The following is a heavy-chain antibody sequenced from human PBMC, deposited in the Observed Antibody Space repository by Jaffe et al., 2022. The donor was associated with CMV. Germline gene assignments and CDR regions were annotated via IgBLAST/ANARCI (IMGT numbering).Heavy chain of an antibody. CDR2: ITLRNGET. CDR3: AKGVRTWAPDY. J-gene: IGHJ4*02. V-gene: IGHV3-9*01. D-gene: IGHD2-2*01. Sequence: EVQLVESGGGLVQPGRSLRLTCTASGINFDDHAMLWVRQAPGKGLEWVSGITLRNGETAYADSVKGRFTISRDNAKNSLYLQMNSLRPEDTALYFCAKGVRTWAPDYWGQGILVAVSS. CDR1: GINFDDHA.